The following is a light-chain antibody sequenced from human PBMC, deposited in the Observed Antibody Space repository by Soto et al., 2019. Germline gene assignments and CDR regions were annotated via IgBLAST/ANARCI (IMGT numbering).Light chain of an antibody. CDR3: QQFNSYPLT. V-gene: IGKV1-13*02. Sequence: AIQLTQSPSSLSASVGDRVTITCRACQGISSALAWYQQKQGKAPKLLIYDASSLESGVPSRFSGSGSGTDFTLTISSLQPEDFATYYCQQFNSYPLTFGGGTKVDIK. CDR1: QGISSA. J-gene: IGKJ4*01. CDR2: DAS.